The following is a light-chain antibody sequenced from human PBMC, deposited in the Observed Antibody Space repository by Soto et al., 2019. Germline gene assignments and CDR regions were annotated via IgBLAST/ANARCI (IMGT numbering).Light chain of an antibody. V-gene: IGLV2-14*01. Sequence: QSVVTQPASVSGSPGQSITISCTGTSRDVGGYNYVSWYQQHPGKAPKLMIYEVSNRPSGVSNRFSGSKSGNTASLTISGLQAEDEADYYCSSYTSSTFYVFGTGTKVTVL. CDR2: EVS. J-gene: IGLJ1*01. CDR3: SSYTSSTFYV. CDR1: SRDVGGYNY.